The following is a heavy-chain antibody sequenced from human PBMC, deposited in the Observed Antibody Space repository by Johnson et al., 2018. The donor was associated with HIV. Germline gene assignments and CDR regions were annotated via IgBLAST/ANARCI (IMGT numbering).Heavy chain of an antibody. CDR3: ARDYGDDEVADAFDI. CDR1: GFTFSSYA. CDR2: ISNDGGNK. Sequence: QVQLVESGGGLVQPGGSLRLSCAASGFTFSSYAMSWVRQAPGKGLEWVALISNDGGNKYYADSVKGRFTIARDNSKNTLGLQMNSLRAEDTAVYYCARDYGDDEVADAFDIWGQGTMVTVSS. V-gene: IGHV3-30*04. J-gene: IGHJ3*02. D-gene: IGHD4-17*01.